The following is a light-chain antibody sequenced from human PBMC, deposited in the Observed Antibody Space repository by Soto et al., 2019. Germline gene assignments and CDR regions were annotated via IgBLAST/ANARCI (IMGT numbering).Light chain of an antibody. CDR1: QSLLHDNGYNL. Sequence: DIVMTQSPLSLPVTPGEPASISCRSSQSLLHDNGYNLVDWVLQKPGQSPQVLIYLGSNRASGVPDRFRGSGSGTDFTLKISRVEAEDVGVYYCMQTLQTPWTFGLGTKVDIK. CDR3: MQTLQTPWT. V-gene: IGKV2-28*01. J-gene: IGKJ1*01. CDR2: LGS.